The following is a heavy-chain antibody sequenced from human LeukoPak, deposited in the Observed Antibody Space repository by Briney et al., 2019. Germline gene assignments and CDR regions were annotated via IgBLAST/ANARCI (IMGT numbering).Heavy chain of an antibody. D-gene: IGHD3-22*01. J-gene: IGHJ4*02. CDR3: AKSIVVVTTTGYYFDY. Sequence: GGSLRLSCAASGFTFSSYAMSWVRQAPGKGLEWVSAISGSGGSTYYADSVKGRFTISRDNSKNTLYLQMNSLRAEDTAVYYCAKSIVVVTTTGYYFDYWGQGTLVTVSS. CDR2: ISGSGGST. V-gene: IGHV3-23*01. CDR1: GFTFSSYA.